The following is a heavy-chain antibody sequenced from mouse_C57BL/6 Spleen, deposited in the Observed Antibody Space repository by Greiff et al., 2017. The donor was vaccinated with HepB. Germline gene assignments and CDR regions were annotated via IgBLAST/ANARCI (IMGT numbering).Heavy chain of an antibody. CDR2: IYPSDSET. CDR3: AVVTEAWFAY. J-gene: IGHJ3*01. V-gene: IGHV1-61*01. D-gene: IGHD2-12*01. CDR1: GYTFTSYW. Sequence: QVQLQQPGAELVRPGSSVKLSCKASGYTFTSYWMDWVKQRPGQGLEWIGNIYPSDSETHYNQKFKDKATLTVDKSSSTAYMQLSSLTSEDSAVYYCAVVTEAWFAYWGEVTLVTVSA.